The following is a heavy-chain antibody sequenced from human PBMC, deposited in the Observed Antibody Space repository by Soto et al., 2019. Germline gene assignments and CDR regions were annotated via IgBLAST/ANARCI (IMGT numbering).Heavy chain of an antibody. CDR1: EGSIGSDY. V-gene: IGHV4-59*01. CDR2: TYYSGST. CDR3: ASENYYDSSGYGH. D-gene: IGHD3-22*01. Sequence: PSPPGAGDEGSIGSDYCSCGLQPPRKGLEWIGYTYYSGSTNYNPSLKSRVTISVDTSKNHFSLKLSSVTAADTAVYYCASENYYDSSGYGHWGQRTLVTVTS. J-gene: IGHJ4*02.